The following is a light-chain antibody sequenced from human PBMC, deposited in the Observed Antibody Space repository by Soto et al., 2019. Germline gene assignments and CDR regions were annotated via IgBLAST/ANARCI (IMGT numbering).Light chain of an antibody. CDR2: SNN. J-gene: IGLJ3*02. Sequence: QLVLTQPPSASGTPGQRVTISCSGSSSNIRSNTVNWYQQLPGTAPKLLIYSNNQRPSGVPDRFSGSKSGTSASLAISGLQSEDEADYYCAAWDDSLNGRVFGGGTKLTVL. V-gene: IGLV1-44*01. CDR1: SSNIRSNT. CDR3: AAWDDSLNGRV.